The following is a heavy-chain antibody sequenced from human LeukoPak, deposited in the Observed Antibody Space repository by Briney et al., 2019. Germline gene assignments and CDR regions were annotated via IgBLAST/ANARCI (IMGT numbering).Heavy chain of an antibody. CDR3: AKDLSRAVAADLFDP. CDR1: GFTFSNYD. D-gene: IGHD6-19*01. V-gene: IGHV3-23*01. CDR2: ICDSGGST. J-gene: IGHJ5*02. Sequence: PGGSLRLSCAASGFTFSNYDMSWVRQAPGKGLEWVAYICDSGGSTYYPDSVKGRFNTSRDNSKNTLYLQMTNLRAADTAGYYCAKDLSRAVAADLFDPRDQGWMVTVS.